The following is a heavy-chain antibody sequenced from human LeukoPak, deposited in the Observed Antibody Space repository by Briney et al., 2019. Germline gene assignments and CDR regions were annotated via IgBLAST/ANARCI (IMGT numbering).Heavy chain of an antibody. Sequence: GGSLRLSCAASGFTFSSYAMHWVRQAPGKGLEWVAVISYDGSNKYYADSVKGRFTISRDNSKNTLYLQMNSLRAEDTAVYYCARIAVAGTWVDYWGQGTLVTVSS. CDR3: ARIAVAGTWVDY. V-gene: IGHV3-30*01. J-gene: IGHJ4*02. D-gene: IGHD6-19*01. CDR1: GFTFSSYA. CDR2: ISYDGSNK.